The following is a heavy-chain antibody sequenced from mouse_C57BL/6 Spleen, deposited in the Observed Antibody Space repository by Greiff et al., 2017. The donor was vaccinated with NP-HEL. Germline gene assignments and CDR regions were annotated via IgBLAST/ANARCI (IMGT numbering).Heavy chain of an antibody. Sequence: QVQLKESGAELVKPGASVKISCKASGYAFSSYWMNWVKQRPGQGLEWIGQIYPGDGDTNYNGKFKGKATLTADKSSSTAYMKLSSLTSEDSAVYFCARGGYDEYVPYWFDYWGQGTTLTVSS. J-gene: IGHJ2*01. CDR2: IYPGDGDT. CDR3: ARGGYDEYVPYWFDY. D-gene: IGHD2-2*01. V-gene: IGHV1-80*01. CDR1: GYAFSSYW.